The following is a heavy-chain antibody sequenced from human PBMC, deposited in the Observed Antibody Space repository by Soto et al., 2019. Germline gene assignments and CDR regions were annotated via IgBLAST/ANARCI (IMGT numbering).Heavy chain of an antibody. Sequence: SVEVLCKACGGTFSSYAMSWVRQAPGQGLEWMGGIIPIFGTANYAQKFQGRVTITADESTSTAYMELSSLRSEDTAVYYCASFSTGTWYFDLWGRGTLVNLSS. CDR2: IIPIFGTA. V-gene: IGHV1-69*13. D-gene: IGHD1-7*01. CDR3: ASFSTGTWYFDL. CDR1: GGTFSSYA. J-gene: IGHJ2*01.